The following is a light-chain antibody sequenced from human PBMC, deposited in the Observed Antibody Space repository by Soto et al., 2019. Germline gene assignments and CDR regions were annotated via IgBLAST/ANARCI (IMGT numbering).Light chain of an antibody. CDR2: DVT. CDR3: CSFAGSYSDV. CDR1: SSDVGRYDY. Sequence: QSALTQPRSVSASPGQSVTISCTGTSSDVGRYDYVSWYQQHPGQAPKLIVYDVTERPSGVPDRFSGSKSGNTASLTISGLQAEDEADYSCCSFAGSYSDVFGTGTKVTVL. J-gene: IGLJ1*01. V-gene: IGLV2-11*01.